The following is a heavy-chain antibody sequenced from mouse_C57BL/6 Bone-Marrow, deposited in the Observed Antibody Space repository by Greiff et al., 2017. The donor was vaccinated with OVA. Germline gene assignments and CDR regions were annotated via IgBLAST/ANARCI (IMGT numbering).Heavy chain of an antibody. Sequence: VQLQQSGAELVRPGASVTLSCKASGYTFTDYEMHWVKQTPVHGLEWIGAIDPETGGTASNQKFKGKGILTAYKSSSTAYMRLRSLTAEDSAVYYCTRVPGFAYWGQGTLVTVSA. CDR2: IDPETGGT. CDR3: TRVPGFAY. CDR1: GYTFTDYE. V-gene: IGHV1-15*01. J-gene: IGHJ3*01.